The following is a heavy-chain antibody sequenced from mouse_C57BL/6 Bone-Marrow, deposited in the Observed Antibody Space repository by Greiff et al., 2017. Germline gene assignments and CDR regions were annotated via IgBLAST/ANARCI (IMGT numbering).Heavy chain of an antibody. CDR3: ARLVYYYGSSYWYFDV. D-gene: IGHD1-1*01. CDR1: GYTFTSYW. Sequence: VQLQQPGAELVKPGASVKLSCKASGYTFTSYWMQWVKQRPGQGLEWIGEIDPSDSYTNYNQKFKGKATLTVDTASSTAYMQLSSLTSEDSAVYYCARLVYYYGSSYWYFDVWGTGTTVTVSS. V-gene: IGHV1-50*01. J-gene: IGHJ1*03. CDR2: IDPSDSYT.